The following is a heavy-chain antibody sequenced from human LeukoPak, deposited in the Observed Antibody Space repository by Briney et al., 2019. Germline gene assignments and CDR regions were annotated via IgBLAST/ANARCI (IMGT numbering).Heavy chain of an antibody. CDR2: IRSKAYGGTT. CDR1: GFTFGDYA. CDR3: TRAADILTGYSDAFDI. D-gene: IGHD3-9*01. V-gene: IGHV3-49*03. J-gene: IGHJ3*02. Sequence: PGGSLRLSCTASGFTFGDYAMSWFRQAPGKGLEWVGFIRSKAYGGTTEYAASVKGRFTISRDDSKSIAYLQMNSLKTEDTAVYYCTRAADILTGYSDAFDIWGQGTMVTVSS.